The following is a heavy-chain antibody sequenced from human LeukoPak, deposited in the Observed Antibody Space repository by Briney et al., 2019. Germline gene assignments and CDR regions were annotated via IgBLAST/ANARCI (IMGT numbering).Heavy chain of an antibody. V-gene: IGHV4-61*02. CDR2: IYTSGST. CDR1: GGSISSGSYY. Sequence: PSQTLSLTCTVSGGSISSGSYYWSWIRQPAGKGLECIGRIYTSGSTNYNPSLKSRVTISVDTSKNQFSLKLSSVTAADTAVYYCARHQRWLQWNHFDYWGQGTLVTVSS. D-gene: IGHD5-24*01. J-gene: IGHJ4*02. CDR3: ARHQRWLQWNHFDY.